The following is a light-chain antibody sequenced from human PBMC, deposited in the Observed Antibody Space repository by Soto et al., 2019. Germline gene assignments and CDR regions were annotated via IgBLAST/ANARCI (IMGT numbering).Light chain of an antibody. CDR3: SSYTSSSTVI. CDR1: SSDVGGYNY. J-gene: IGLJ2*01. V-gene: IGLV2-14*01. Sequence: SALPQPASVSVSPGQSITISCTGTSSDVGGYNYVSWYQQHPGKAPKLMIFDVSNRPSGVSNRFSASKSGNTASLTISGLRAEDEADYYCSSYTSSSTVIFGGGT. CDR2: DVS.